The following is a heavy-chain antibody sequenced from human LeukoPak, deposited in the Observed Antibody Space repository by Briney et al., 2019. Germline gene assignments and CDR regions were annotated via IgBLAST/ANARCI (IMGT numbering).Heavy chain of an antibody. J-gene: IGHJ4*02. D-gene: IGHD6-19*01. CDR2: INTNTGNP. CDR1: GGTFSSYA. V-gene: IGHV7-4-1*02. CDR3: ARDLRIAVAGTPYYFDY. Sequence: GASVKVSCEASGGTFSSYAISWVRQAPGQGLEWMGWINTNTGNPTYAQGFTGRFVFSLDTSVSTAYLQISSLKAEDTAVYYCARDLRIAVAGTPYYFDYWGQGTLVTVSS.